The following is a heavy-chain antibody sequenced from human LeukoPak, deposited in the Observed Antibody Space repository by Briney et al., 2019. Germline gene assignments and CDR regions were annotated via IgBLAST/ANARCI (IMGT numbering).Heavy chain of an antibody. CDR3: AKGTRAWFGELQNHPFDY. V-gene: IGHV3-30*18. J-gene: IGHJ4*02. D-gene: IGHD3-10*01. CDR2: ISYDGSNK. Sequence: GRSLRLSCAASGFTFSSYGMHWVRQAPGKGLEWVAVISYDGSNKYYADSVKGRFTISRDNSKNTLYLQMNSLRAEDTAVYYCAKGTRAWFGELQNHPFDYWGQGTLVTVSS. CDR1: GFTFSSYG.